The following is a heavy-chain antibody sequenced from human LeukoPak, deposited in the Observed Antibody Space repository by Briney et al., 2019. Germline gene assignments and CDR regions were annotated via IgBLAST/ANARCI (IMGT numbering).Heavy chain of an antibody. CDR1: GGSISSGGYY. CDR3: ARVWWELTTYYFDY. CDR2: IYYSGST. D-gene: IGHD1-26*01. J-gene: IGHJ4*02. V-gene: IGHV4-30-4*08. Sequence: SQTLSPTCTVSGGSISSGGYYWSWIRQHPGKGLEWIGYIYYSGSTYYNPSLKSRVTISVDTSKNQFSLKLSSVTAADTAVYYCARVWWELTTYYFDYWGQGTLVTVSS.